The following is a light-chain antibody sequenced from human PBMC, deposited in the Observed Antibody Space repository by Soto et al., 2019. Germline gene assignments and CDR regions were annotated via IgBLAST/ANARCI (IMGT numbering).Light chain of an antibody. CDR2: QDT. J-gene: IGLJ2*01. V-gene: IGLV3-1*01. CDR1: KLGNKY. Sequence: SYELTQPPSVSVSPGQTASITCSGDKLGNKYASWYQQKPGQSPVLVIYQDTKRPSAIPERFSGSNSGNTATLTISGTQSMDEAAYYCQAWDSNTVVFGGGTKLTLL. CDR3: QAWDSNTVV.